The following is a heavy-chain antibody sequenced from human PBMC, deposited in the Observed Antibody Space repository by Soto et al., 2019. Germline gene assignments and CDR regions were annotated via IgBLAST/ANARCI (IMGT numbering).Heavy chain of an antibody. CDR2: IKSKTDGGTT. Sequence: GGSLRLSCAASGFTFSNAWMSWVRQAPGKGLEWVGRIKSKTDGGTTDYAAPVKGRFTISRDDSKNTLYLQMNSLKTEDTAVYYCTTGLTRIIVVVVAATGTDYWGQGTLVTVSS. D-gene: IGHD2-15*01. CDR3: TTGLTRIIVVVVAATGTDY. V-gene: IGHV3-15*01. J-gene: IGHJ4*02. CDR1: GFTFSNAW.